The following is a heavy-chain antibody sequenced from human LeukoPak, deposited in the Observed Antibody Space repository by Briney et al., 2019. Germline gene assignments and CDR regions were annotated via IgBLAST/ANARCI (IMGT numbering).Heavy chain of an antibody. Sequence: PSETLSLTCTVSGGSISSYYWSWIRQPPGKGLEGIGYIYYSGSTNYNPSLKSRVTISVDTSKNQFSLKLSSVTAADTAVYYCARARSGLLEFDTWGQGTLVTVSS. CDR1: GGSISSYY. D-gene: IGHD2-15*01. J-gene: IGHJ5*02. CDR2: IYYSGST. CDR3: ARARSGLLEFDT. V-gene: IGHV4-59*01.